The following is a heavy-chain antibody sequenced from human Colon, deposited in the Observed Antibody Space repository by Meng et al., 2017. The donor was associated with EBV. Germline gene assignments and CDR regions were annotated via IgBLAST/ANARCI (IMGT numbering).Heavy chain of an antibody. CDR3: ARVGAYCGGDCYHPR. J-gene: IGHJ4*02. D-gene: IGHD2-21*02. CDR2: IYHSGST. V-gene: IGHV4-4*02. CDR1: GASISSRNW. Sequence: VQLQSPCRVLVMPTRPLSLTSAVSGASISSRNWWSWVRQPPGKGLEWIGEIYHSGSTNYNPSLKSRVTISVDESKNQFSLRLSSVTAADTAVYYCARVGAYCGGDCYHPRWGQGTLVTVSS.